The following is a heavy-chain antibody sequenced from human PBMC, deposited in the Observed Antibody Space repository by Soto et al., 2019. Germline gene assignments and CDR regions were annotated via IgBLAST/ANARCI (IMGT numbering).Heavy chain of an antibody. CDR3: ARLFRYCSSPSCLPPDYYYYYMDV. J-gene: IGHJ6*03. Sequence: GESLKISCKGSGYSFTSYWIGWVRQMPGKGLEWMGIIYPGDSDTRYSPSFQGQVTISADKSISTAYLQWSSLKASDTAMYYCARLFRYCSSPSCLPPDYYYYYMDVWGKGTTVTVSS. CDR1: GYSFTSYW. CDR2: IYPGDSDT. V-gene: IGHV5-51*01. D-gene: IGHD2-2*01.